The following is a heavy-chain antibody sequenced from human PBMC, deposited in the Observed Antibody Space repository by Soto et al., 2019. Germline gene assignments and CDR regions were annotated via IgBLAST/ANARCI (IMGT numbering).Heavy chain of an antibody. V-gene: IGHV6-1*01. CDR3: ARDQGIAATIAY. CDR2: TYYRSRWYN. D-gene: IGHD5-12*01. CDR1: GDSLSNNSAA. Sequence: SQTLSLTCVISGDSLSNNSAAWNWIRQSPSRGLEWLGRTYYRSRWYNHYAESVKSRITINPDTSKNQFSLHLKSVTPEDSAVYYCARDQGIAATIAYWGQGTLVTVSS. J-gene: IGHJ4*02.